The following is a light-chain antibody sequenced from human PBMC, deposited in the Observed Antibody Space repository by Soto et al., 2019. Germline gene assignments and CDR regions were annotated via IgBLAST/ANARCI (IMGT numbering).Light chain of an antibody. CDR1: SSNIGAGYD. J-gene: IGLJ1*01. V-gene: IGLV1-40*02. Sequence: QSVVTQPPSVSAAPGHRVTISCSGSSSNIGAGYDVHWYQQLPGTAPKLLIYGNSNRPSGVPDRFSGSKSGTSASLAITGLQAEDEADYYCQSYDSSLSGYVFGTGTKVTVL. CDR3: QSYDSSLSGYV. CDR2: GNS.